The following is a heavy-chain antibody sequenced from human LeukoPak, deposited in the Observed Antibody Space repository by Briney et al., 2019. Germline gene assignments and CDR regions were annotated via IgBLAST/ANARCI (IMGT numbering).Heavy chain of an antibody. J-gene: IGHJ6*02. CDR2: IRTRTNNYAT. D-gene: IGHD2/OR15-2a*01. Sequence: GGSLRLSCAASGFTFSGSAMHWVRQASGKGLEWVGRIRTRTNNYATAYAASVQGRLTISRDDSKNTAYLQMNSLKTEDTAVYYCIRGSTNEHYYGMDVWGQGATVTVSS. CDR3: IRGSTNEHYYGMDV. CDR1: GFTFSGSA. V-gene: IGHV3-73*01.